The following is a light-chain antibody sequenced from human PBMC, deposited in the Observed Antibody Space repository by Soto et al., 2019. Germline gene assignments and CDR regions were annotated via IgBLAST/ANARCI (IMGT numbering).Light chain of an antibody. V-gene: IGLV2-14*01. J-gene: IGLJ1*01. CDR1: SSDVGGGHNY. CDR2: EVS. Sequence: QSVLTQPASVTGSPGQSITISCTGTSSDVGGGHNYVSWYQQHPGKAPKLRISEVSNRPSGVSSRLSGSKSGNTASLTISGLHAEAEADYYCSSHRISSGFYVFGTRTKVTV. CDR3: SSHRISSGFYV.